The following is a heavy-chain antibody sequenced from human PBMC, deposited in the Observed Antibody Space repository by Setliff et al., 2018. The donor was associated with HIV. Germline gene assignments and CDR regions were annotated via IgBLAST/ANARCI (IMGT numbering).Heavy chain of an antibody. J-gene: IGHJ4*02. V-gene: IGHV4-31*03. CDR2: IYYSGST. Sequence: SETLSLTCTVSGGSISSGGYYWSWIRQHPGKGLEWIGYIYYSGSTYYNPSLKSRVSISVDTSKNQFSLKLSFVTAADTAVYYCAGGPGTTSIDYWGQGTLVTVSS. CDR1: GGSISSGGYY. D-gene: IGHD1-26*01. CDR3: AGGPGTTSIDY.